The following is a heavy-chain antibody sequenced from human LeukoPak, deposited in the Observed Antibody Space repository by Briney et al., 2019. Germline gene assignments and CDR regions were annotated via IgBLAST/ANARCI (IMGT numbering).Heavy chain of an antibody. V-gene: IGHV3-30*04. Sequence: GGSLRLSCAASGFTFSSYAMHWVRQAPGKGLEWVAVISYDGSNKYYADSVKGRFTIPRDNSKNTLYLQMNSLRAEDTAVYYCARDSVAAFDYWGQGTLVTVSS. J-gene: IGHJ4*02. D-gene: IGHD4-23*01. CDR1: GFTFSSYA. CDR3: ARDSVAAFDY. CDR2: ISYDGSNK.